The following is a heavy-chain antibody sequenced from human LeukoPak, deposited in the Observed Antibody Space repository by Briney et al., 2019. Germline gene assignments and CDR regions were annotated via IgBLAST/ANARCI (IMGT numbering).Heavy chain of an antibody. D-gene: IGHD4-17*01. J-gene: IGHJ6*03. CDR3: ARATTTWSRQYYMDV. CDR2: MNPNSGNT. CDR1: GYTFPSYD. Sequence: ASVKVSCKASGYTFPSYDINWVRQATGQGLEWMGWMNPNSGNTGYAQKFQGRVTMTRNTSISTAYMELSSLRSEDTAVYYCARATTTWSRQYYMDVWGKGTTVTVSS. V-gene: IGHV1-8*01.